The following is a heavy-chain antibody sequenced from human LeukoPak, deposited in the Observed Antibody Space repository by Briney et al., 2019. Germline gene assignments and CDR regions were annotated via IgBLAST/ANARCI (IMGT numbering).Heavy chain of an antibody. D-gene: IGHD3-10*01. CDR1: GGSISSSSYY. V-gene: IGHV4-61*01. J-gene: IGHJ6*03. CDR2: IYYSGST. CDR3: AREVSGNPLGYYYYMDV. Sequence: PSETLSLTCTVSGGSISSSSYYWSWIRQPPGKGLEWIGYIYYSGSTNYNPSLKSRVTISVDTSKNQFSLKLSSVTAADTAVYYCAREVSGNPLGYYYYMDVWGKGTTVTVSS.